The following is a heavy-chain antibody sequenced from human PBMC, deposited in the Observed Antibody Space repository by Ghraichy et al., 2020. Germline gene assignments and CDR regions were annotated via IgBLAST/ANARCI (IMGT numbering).Heavy chain of an antibody. J-gene: IGHJ4*02. CDR1: GFTFSSYS. Sequence: GGSLRLSCAASGFTFSSYSMNWVRQAPGKGLEWVSYISSSSSTIYYADSVKGRFTISRDNAKNSLYLQMNSLRADDTAVYYCARDLVFYDSSGYYEGYWGQGTLDTVSS. V-gene: IGHV3-48*01. D-gene: IGHD3-22*01. CDR2: ISSSSSTI. CDR3: ARDLVFYDSSGYYEGY.